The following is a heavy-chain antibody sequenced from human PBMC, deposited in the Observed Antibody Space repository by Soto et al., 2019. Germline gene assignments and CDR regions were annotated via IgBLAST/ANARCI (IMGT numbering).Heavy chain of an antibody. J-gene: IGHJ6*02. CDR2: IHHSGAT. CDR3: ATQGFYRMGV. CDR1: GDSITGDNW. Sequence: QVQLQESGPGLVQPSGTLSLTCAVSGDSITGDNWWSWVRQPPGKGLEWIGEIHHSGATNYNPSPKSRVPISVDKSKKQFSRKLNSVTAADTAMFYCATQGFYRMGVWGRGTTVTVSS. V-gene: IGHV4-4*02.